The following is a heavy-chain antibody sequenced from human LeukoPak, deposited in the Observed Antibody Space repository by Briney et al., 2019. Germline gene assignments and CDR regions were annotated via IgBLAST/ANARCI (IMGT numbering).Heavy chain of an antibody. D-gene: IGHD4-23*01. J-gene: IGHJ6*02. CDR3: ANDQIRWPKHDDYYYYYGMDV. V-gene: IGHV3-74*01. Sequence: AGGSLRLSCAVSGLTFSNYWMHWVRQAPGKGLVWVSRISNDGTSTSYADSVKGRFTISRDNAKNTLYLQMNSLRAEDTAVYYCANDQIRWPKHDDYYYYYGMDVWGQGTTVTVSS. CDR2: ISNDGTST. CDR1: GLTFSNYW.